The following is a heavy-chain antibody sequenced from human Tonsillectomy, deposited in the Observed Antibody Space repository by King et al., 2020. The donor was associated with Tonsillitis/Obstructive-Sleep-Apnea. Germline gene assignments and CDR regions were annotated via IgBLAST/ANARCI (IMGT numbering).Heavy chain of an antibody. CDR2: VYYSGST. V-gene: IGHV4-59*01. CDR1: AGSISSYY. Sequence: QLQESCPGLVKPSETLSLTCTVSAGSISSYYWSWIRQPPGKGLEWIGYVYYSGSTNYNPSLKSRVTISVDTSKNQFSLKMSSVTAADTAVYYCARDRGGASNCFDYWGQGTLVTVSS. CDR3: ARDRGGASNCFDY. J-gene: IGHJ4*02. D-gene: IGHD4/OR15-4a*01.